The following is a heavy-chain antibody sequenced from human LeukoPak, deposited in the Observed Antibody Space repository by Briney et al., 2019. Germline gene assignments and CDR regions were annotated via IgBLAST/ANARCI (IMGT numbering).Heavy chain of an antibody. J-gene: IGHJ3*02. Sequence: SETLSLTCAVYGGSFSGYYWSWIRQPPGKGLEWIGEINHSGSTNYNPSLKSRVTISVDTSKNQFSLKLSSVTAADTAVYYCARGSSGWYGNDAFDIWGQGTMVTVPS. CDR2: INHSGST. V-gene: IGHV4-34*01. D-gene: IGHD6-19*01. CDR3: ARGSSGWYGNDAFDI. CDR1: GGSFSGYY.